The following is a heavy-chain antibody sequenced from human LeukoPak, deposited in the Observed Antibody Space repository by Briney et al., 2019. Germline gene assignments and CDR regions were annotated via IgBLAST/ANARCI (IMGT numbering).Heavy chain of an antibody. D-gene: IGHD1-26*01. J-gene: IGHJ4*02. Sequence: GGSLRLSCAASGFTFSSYWMSWVRQAPGKGLEWVANIKQDGSEKYYVDSVKGRFTISRDNSKNTLYLQMNSLRAEDTATYYCAKDQYEGGFDYWGQGTLVTVSS. CDR3: AKDQYEGGFDY. CDR1: GFTFSSYW. CDR2: IKQDGSEK. V-gene: IGHV3-7*03.